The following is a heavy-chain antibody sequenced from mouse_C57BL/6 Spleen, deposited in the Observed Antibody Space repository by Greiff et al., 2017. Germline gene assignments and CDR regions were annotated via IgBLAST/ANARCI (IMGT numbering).Heavy chain of an antibody. CDR1: GYTFTSYW. V-gene: IGHV1-69*01. J-gene: IGHJ3*01. CDR2: IDPSDSYT. D-gene: IGHD1-1*01. Sequence: QVQLQQPGAELVMPGASVKLSCKASGYTFTSYWMHWVKQRPGQGLEWIGEIDPSDSYTNYNQKFKGKSTLTVDKSSSTAYMQLSSLTSEDSAVYYCARADYYGSSCWFAYWGQGTLVTVSA. CDR3: ARADYYGSSCWFAY.